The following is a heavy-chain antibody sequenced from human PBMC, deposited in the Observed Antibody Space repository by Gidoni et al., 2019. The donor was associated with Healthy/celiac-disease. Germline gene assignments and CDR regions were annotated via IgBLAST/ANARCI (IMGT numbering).Heavy chain of an antibody. J-gene: IGHJ6*02. CDR1: GFTFSSYA. CDR3: AKWEYYYYYGMDV. Sequence: EVQLLESGGGLVQPGGSLRLSCAASGFTFSSYAMSWVRQAPGKGLEWVSAISGSGGSTYYAYSVKGRFTISRDNSKNTLYLQMNSLRAEDTAVYYCAKWEYYYYYGMDVWGQGTTVTVSS. CDR2: ISGSGGST. V-gene: IGHV3-23*01. D-gene: IGHD1-26*01.